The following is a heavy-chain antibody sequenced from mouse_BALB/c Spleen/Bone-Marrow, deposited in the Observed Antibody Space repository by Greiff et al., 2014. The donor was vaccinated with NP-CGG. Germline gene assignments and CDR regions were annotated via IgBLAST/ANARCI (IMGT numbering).Heavy chain of an antibody. CDR3: TRDDGSFAY. V-gene: IGHV1-69*02. D-gene: IGHD2-3*01. CDR1: GYTFTSYW. J-gene: IGHJ3*01. Sequence: QVQLQQPGAELVRPGASVKLSCKASGYTFTSYWINWVKQRPGQGLERIGNIYPSDSYTNYNQKFKDKATLTVDKSSSTAYMQLSSPTSEDSAVYYCTRDDGSFAYWGQGTLVTVSA. CDR2: IYPSDSYT.